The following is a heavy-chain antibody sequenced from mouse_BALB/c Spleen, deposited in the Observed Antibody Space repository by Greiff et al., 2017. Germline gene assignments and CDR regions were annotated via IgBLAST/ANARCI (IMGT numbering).Heavy chain of an antibody. CDR2: INPGSGGT. CDR3: ARFREDY. D-gene: IGHD3-1*01. Sequence: VNLVESGAELVRPGTSVKVSCKASGYAFTNYLIEWVKQRPGQGLEWIGVINPGSGGTNYNEKFKGKATLTADKSSSTAYMQLSSLTSDDSAVYFCARFREDYWGQGTSVTVSS. J-gene: IGHJ4*01. CDR1: GYAFTNYL. V-gene: IGHV1-54*01.